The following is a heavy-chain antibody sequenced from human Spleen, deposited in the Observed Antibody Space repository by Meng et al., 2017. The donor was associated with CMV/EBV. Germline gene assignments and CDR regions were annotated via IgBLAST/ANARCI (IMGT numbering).Heavy chain of an antibody. CDR2: ISAYDGDT. CDR3: AREITGGNFRDISTYYSDY. J-gene: IGHJ4*02. Sequence: ASVKVSCKASGDTFSSYAISWVRQAPGQGLEWMGWISAYDGDTKYAQKFQDRVTMTTDTSTSTAYMELSSLRSDDTAVYYCAREITGGNFRDISTYYSDYWGQGTLVTVSS. V-gene: IGHV1-18*01. D-gene: IGHD3-22*01. CDR1: GDTFSSYA.